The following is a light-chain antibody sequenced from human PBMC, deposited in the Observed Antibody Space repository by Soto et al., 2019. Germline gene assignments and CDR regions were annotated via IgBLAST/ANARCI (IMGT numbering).Light chain of an antibody. J-gene: IGKJ3*01. CDR3: PQRSNWPPEVT. CDR1: QSVRSS. CDR2: DAS. V-gene: IGKV3-11*01. Sequence: EIVLTQSPDTLSLSPGERATLSCRASQSVRSSLAWYQQKPGQAPRLLIYDASNRATGIPARFSGSGSGTDFTLTSSRLAPEDFAVYYCPQRSNWPPEVTFGPGTKVDIK.